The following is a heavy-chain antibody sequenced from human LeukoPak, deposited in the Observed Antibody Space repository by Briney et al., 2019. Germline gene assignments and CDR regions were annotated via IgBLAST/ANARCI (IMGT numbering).Heavy chain of an antibody. CDR2: INHSGST. V-gene: IGHV4-34*01. CDR1: GGSFSSYY. Sequence: PSETLSLTCAVYGGSFSSYYWSWIRQPPGKGLEWIGEINHSGSTNYNPSLKSRVTISVDTSKNQFSLKLSSVTAADTAVYYCARFLSHDYDILTGYYNVRSDYFDYWGQGTLVTVSS. CDR3: ARFLSHDYDILTGYYNVRSDYFDY. D-gene: IGHD3-9*01. J-gene: IGHJ4*02.